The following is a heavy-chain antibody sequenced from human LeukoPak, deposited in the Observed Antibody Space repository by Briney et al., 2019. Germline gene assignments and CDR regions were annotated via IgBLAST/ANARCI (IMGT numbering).Heavy chain of an antibody. CDR3: ARQAREGYFDWLPLDY. CDR2: IIPIFGTA. CDR1: GGTFSSYA. V-gene: IGHV1-69*06. D-gene: IGHD3-9*01. J-gene: IGHJ4*02. Sequence: SVKVSCKASGGTFSSYAISWVRQAPGQGLEWMGGIIPIFGTANYAQKFQGRVTITADKSTSTAYMELSSLRSEDTAVYYCARQAREGYFDWLPLDYWGQGTLVTVSS.